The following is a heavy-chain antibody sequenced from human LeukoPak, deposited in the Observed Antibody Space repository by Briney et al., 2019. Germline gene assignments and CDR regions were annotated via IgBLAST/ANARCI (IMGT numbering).Heavy chain of an antibody. J-gene: IGHJ4*02. Sequence: GGSLRLSCVASGFTFSSYSLNWVRLAPGKGLEWVSYIGVSSSLVRYADSVKGRFTISRDNAKNSLYLQMDSLRAEDTAMYYCARDHWSPPSYWGQGTLDTVSS. CDR2: IGVSSSLV. V-gene: IGHV3-48*01. D-gene: IGHD2-8*02. CDR1: GFTFSSYS. CDR3: ARDHWSPPSY.